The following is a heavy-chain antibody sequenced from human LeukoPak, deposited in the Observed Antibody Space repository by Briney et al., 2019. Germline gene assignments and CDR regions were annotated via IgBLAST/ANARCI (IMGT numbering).Heavy chain of an antibody. V-gene: IGHV3-30*04. J-gene: IGHJ4*02. CDR3: ASNYQWELLCRY. D-gene: IGHD1-26*01. CDR1: GFTFSSYA. Sequence: GGSLRLSCAASGFTFSSYAMHWVRQAPGKGLEWVAVISYDGSNKYYADSVKGRFTISRDNSKNTLYLQMNSLRAEDTAVYYCASNYQWELLCRYWGQGTLVTVSS. CDR2: ISYDGSNK.